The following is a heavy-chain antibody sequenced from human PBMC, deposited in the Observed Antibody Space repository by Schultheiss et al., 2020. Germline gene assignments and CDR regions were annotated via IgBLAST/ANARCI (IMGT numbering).Heavy chain of an antibody. CDR2: ISYDGSNK. J-gene: IGHJ6*04. CDR3: AKSTCSSTPLGYYYYGMDV. D-gene: IGHD2-2*01. V-gene: IGHV3-30*18. CDR1: GFTFSSYG. Sequence: GGSLRLSCAASGFTFSSYGMHWVRQAPGKGLEWVAVISYDGSNKYYADSVKGRFTISRDNSKNTLYLQMNSLRAEDTAVYYCAKSTCSSTPLGYYYYGMDVWGKGTTV.